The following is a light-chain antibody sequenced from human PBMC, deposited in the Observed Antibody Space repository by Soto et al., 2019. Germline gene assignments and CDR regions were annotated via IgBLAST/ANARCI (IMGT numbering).Light chain of an antibody. Sequence: DIQMTQSPSAMSASVGDRVTITCRASQAISHYLAWFHQRPGKVPKRLIYGASTLESGVPSRFSGSGSGTEFTLTISSLQPEDFGTYYCLQNNTYPLSFGGGTKADIK. CDR1: QAISHY. J-gene: IGKJ4*01. CDR2: GAS. V-gene: IGKV1-17*03. CDR3: LQNNTYPLS.